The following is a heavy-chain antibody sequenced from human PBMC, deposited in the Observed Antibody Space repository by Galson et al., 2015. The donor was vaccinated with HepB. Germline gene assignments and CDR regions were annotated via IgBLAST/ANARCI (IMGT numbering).Heavy chain of an antibody. D-gene: IGHD3-10*01. V-gene: IGHV3-48*03. CDR3: ATAAWFDLWDKTDY. CDR2: ISSSGSSI. Sequence: SLRLSCAASGLTFSSYEMNWVRQAPGKGLEWVSYISSSGSSIYYVDSVKGRFTISRDNAKNSLYLQMHSLRAEDTAVYYCATAAWFDLWDKTDYWGQGTLVTVSS. CDR1: GLTFSSYE. J-gene: IGHJ4*02.